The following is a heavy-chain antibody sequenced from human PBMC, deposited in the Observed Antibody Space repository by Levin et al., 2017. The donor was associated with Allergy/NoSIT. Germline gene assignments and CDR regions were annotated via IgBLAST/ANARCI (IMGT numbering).Heavy chain of an antibody. J-gene: IGHJ4*02. CDR3: AKTEGRGFLDY. V-gene: IGHV3-23*01. CDR1: GFTFSSYA. Sequence: LSLTCAASGFTFSSYAMSWVRQAPGKGLEWVSSITGSGGFTYYVDSVKGRFTISRDNSKNTLDLQMNSLRAEEDTAVYYCAKTEGRGFLDYCGQGTLVTVSS. CDR2: ITGSGGFT.